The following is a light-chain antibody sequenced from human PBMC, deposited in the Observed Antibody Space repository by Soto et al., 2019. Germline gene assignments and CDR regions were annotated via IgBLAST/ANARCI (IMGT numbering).Light chain of an antibody. Sequence: EIVLTQSPGTLSLSPGERATLSCRASQSIYINYLAWYQHKPGQAPRLLISGASTRATGIPDMFSGSGSGTYFTITISRLDPEDFAVYFCQQYGSSQYTFGQGTNVEIK. CDR2: GAS. J-gene: IGKJ2*01. V-gene: IGKV3-20*01. CDR1: QSIYINY. CDR3: QQYGSSQYT.